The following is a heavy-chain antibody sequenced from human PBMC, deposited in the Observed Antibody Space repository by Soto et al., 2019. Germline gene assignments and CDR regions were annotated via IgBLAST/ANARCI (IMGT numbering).Heavy chain of an antibody. CDR2: ISGYNDSA. J-gene: IGHJ6*01. Sequence: QVQLVQSGAEVQKTGASVRVSCKTSGYIFSSYGISWVRQAPGQGLGWSGWISGYNDSANYAQNLQGRVTMTTDTPTTTAYMELRSLRSDDTAVYYCVRDRTDQYGSVMDVWGRGTSVTVSS. D-gene: IGHD3-10*01. CDR3: VRDRTDQYGSVMDV. V-gene: IGHV1-18*01. CDR1: GYIFSSYG.